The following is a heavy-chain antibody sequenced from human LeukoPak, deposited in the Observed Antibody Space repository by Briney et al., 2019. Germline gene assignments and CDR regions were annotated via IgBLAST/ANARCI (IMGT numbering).Heavy chain of an antibody. V-gene: IGHV3-30*02. Sequence: GGSLRLSCAASGFTFSSYGMHWVRQAPGKGLEWVAFIRSDGSNKYYADSVKGRFTISRGNSKNTLYLQMNSLRAEDTAVYYCAAEEGYLTNSGNYKGVDYWGQGTLVTVSS. D-gene: IGHD1-26*01. CDR1: GFTFSSYG. CDR2: IRSDGSNK. J-gene: IGHJ4*02. CDR3: AAEEGYLTNSGNYKGVDY.